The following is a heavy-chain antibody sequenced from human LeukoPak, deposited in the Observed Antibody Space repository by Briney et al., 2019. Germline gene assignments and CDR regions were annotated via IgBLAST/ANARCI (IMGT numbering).Heavy chain of an antibody. CDR1: GYTFTSYG. CDR3: ARVNGPYCSSTSCYVDY. CDR2: ISAYNGNT. V-gene: IGHV1-18*01. D-gene: IGHD2-2*01. J-gene: IGHJ4*02. Sequence: ASVKVSCKTSGYTFTSYGISWVRQAPGQGLEWMGWISAYNGNTNYAQRLQGRVTMTTDTSTSTVYMELRSLRSDDTAVYYCARVNGPYCSSTSCYVDYWGQGTLVTVSS.